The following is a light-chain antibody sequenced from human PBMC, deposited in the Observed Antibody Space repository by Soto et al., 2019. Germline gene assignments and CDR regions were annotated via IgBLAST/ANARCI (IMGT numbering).Light chain of an antibody. CDR3: SSYSRRSTYV. CDR1: STDFENYNL. Sequence: QSALTQPASVSGSPGQSITISCTRSSTDFENYNLVSWYQQHPGKAPKLIIYDVSYRPSGVSNRFSGSKSGNTASLTISGLQAEDEADYFCSSYSRRSTYVFGTGTKVTVL. V-gene: IGLV2-14*02. J-gene: IGLJ1*01. CDR2: DVS.